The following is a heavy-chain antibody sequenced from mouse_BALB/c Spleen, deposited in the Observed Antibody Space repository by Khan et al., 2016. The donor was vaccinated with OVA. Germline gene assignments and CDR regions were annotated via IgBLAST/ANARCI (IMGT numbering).Heavy chain of an antibody. CDR3: ARGELGGDAMDY. CDR2: INTYTGEP. V-gene: IGHV9-3-1*01. CDR1: GYTFTNYG. Sequence: QIQLVQSGPELKKPGETVKISCKASGYTFTNYGMNWVKQAPGKGLKWMGWINTYTGEPTYADDYKGRFAFSLDTSASTDYLQINNLKNEDTATYFCARGELGGDAMDYWGQGTSVTVSS. J-gene: IGHJ4*01. D-gene: IGHD4-1*01.